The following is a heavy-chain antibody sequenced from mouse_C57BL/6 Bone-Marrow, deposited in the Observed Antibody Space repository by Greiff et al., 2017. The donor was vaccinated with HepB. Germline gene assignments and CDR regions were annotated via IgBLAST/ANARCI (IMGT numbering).Heavy chain of an antibody. CDR3: ARYPDSSGAYYFDY. Sequence: EVQLQESGPELVKPGASVKISCKASGYTFTDYYMNWVKQSPGKSLEWIGDINPNNGGTSYNQKFKGKATLTVDKSSSTAYMELRSLTSEDSAVYYCARYPDSSGAYYFDYWGQGTTLTVSS. CDR1: GYTFTDYY. J-gene: IGHJ2*01. V-gene: IGHV1-26*01. D-gene: IGHD3-2*02. CDR2: INPNNGGT.